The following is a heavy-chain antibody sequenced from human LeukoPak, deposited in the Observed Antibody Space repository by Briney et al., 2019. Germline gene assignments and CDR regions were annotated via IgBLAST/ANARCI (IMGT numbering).Heavy chain of an antibody. Sequence: SETLSLTCTVSGYSISSGYYWGWIRQPPGKGLEWIGSINHSGSTNYNPSLKSRVTISVDTSKNQFSLKLSSVTAADTAVYYCARGQAVVAATLSFDIWGQGTMVTVSS. D-gene: IGHD2-15*01. CDR2: INHSGST. V-gene: IGHV4-38-2*02. CDR1: GYSISSGYY. J-gene: IGHJ3*02. CDR3: ARGQAVVAATLSFDI.